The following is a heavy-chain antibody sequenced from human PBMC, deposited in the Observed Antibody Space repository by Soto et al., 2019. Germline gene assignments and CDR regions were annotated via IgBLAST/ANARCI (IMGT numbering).Heavy chain of an antibody. Sequence: EVQLVESGGGLVQPGESLRLSCAASEFTFSNYWMSWVRHTPGKGLEWVANIKQDGSEKNYVDSVKGRFTISRDNTRNSLYLQMSSLRAEDTAVYYCARDKVYGDSYFDSWGQGTLVTVSS. CDR2: IKQDGSEK. CDR1: EFTFSNYW. D-gene: IGHD4-17*01. J-gene: IGHJ4*02. V-gene: IGHV3-7*01. CDR3: ARDKVYGDSYFDS.